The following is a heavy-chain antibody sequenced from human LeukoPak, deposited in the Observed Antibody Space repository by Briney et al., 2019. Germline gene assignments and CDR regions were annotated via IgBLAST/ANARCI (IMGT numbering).Heavy chain of an antibody. CDR1: GFTFSSYA. V-gene: IGHV3-23*01. J-gene: IGHJ4*02. Sequence: GGSLRLSCAASGFTFSSYAMSWFRQAPGKGLEWVSGISGSGIGGRTHYADSVKGRFTISRDNSKNTLYLQMNSLRAEDTAVYYCATSKGITMDFPNDYWGQGTLVTVSS. CDR3: ATSKGITMDFPNDY. D-gene: IGHD3-10*01. CDR2: ISGSGIGGRT.